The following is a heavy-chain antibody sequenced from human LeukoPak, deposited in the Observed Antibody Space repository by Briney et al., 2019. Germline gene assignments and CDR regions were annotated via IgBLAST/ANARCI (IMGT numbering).Heavy chain of an antibody. D-gene: IGHD6-19*01. J-gene: IGHJ4*02. CDR2: IYISGST. Sequence: SETLSLTCTVSGGTISSYYWSWIRQPAGKGLEWIGRIYISGSTNYNPSLKSRVTMSVGTSKNQFSLKLSSVTAADTAVYYCARTWQWLPFDYWGQGTLVTVSS. CDR3: ARTWQWLPFDY. V-gene: IGHV4-4*07. CDR1: GGTISSYY.